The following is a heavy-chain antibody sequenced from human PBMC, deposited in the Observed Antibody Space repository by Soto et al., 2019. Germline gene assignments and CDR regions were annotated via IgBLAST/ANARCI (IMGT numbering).Heavy chain of an antibody. J-gene: IGHJ4*02. V-gene: IGHV1-18*01. CDR1: GYTFTIYG. CDR3: AREVDTAMALDY. D-gene: IGHD5-18*01. Sequence: ASVKVSCKASGYTFTIYGIIWVRQAPGQGLEWMGWISAYNGNTNYAQKLQGRVTMTTDTSTSTAYMELRSLRSDDTAVYYCAREVDTAMALDYWGQGTLVTVSS. CDR2: ISAYNGNT.